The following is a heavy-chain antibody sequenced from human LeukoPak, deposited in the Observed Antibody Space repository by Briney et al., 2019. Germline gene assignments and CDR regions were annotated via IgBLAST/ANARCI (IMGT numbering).Heavy chain of an antibody. Sequence: GGSLRLSCAASGFTFSDYGMHWVRQAPGKGLEWVAFIRSDGSNVYYAESVKGRFTISSDNSKNTAYMQMRSLRAEDTAVYFCTKDAERGWSYFDYWGQGTLVTVSS. D-gene: IGHD6-19*01. J-gene: IGHJ4*02. CDR1: GFTFSDYG. CDR2: IRSDGSNV. CDR3: TKDAERGWSYFDY. V-gene: IGHV3-30*02.